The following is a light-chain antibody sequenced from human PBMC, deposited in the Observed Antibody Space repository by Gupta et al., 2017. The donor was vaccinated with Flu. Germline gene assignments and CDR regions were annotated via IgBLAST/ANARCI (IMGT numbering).Light chain of an antibody. CDR2: WAS. CDR3: QQYDNTPLT. V-gene: IGKV4-1*01. CDR1: RTGLYSSNNQNY. Sequence: SLGERAVINCKSSRTGLYSSNNQNYLAWFQQKPRQPPKMLIYWASTRAPGVPDRFSGSGSGTDFTLTISGLQAEDVAIYYCQQYDNTPLTFGGGTKVEIK. J-gene: IGKJ4*01.